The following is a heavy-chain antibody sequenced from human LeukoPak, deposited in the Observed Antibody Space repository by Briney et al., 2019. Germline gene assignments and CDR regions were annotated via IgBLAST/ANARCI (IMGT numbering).Heavy chain of an antibody. CDR2: ISYDGSNK. J-gene: IGHJ4*02. Sequence: GGSLRLSCAASGFTFSSYGMHWVRQAPGKGLEWVAVISYDGSNKYYADSVKGRFTISRDNSKNTLYLQMNSLRAEDTAVYYCATAQLLGHDYFDYWGQGTLVTVSS. CDR1: GFTFSSYG. CDR3: ATAQLLGHDYFDY. D-gene: IGHD1-26*01. V-gene: IGHV3-30*03.